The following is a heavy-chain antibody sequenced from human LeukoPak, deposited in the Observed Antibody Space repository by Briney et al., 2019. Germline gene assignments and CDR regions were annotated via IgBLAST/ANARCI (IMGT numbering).Heavy chain of an antibody. CDR2: IYYSGST. V-gene: IGHV4-39*01. D-gene: IGHD1-26*01. J-gene: IGHJ3*02. CDR1: GGSISSSSYY. Sequence: PSETLSLTCTVPGGSISSSSYYWGWIRQPPGKGLEWIGSIYYSGSTYYNPSLKSRVTISVDTSKNRFSLKLSSVTAADTAVYYCARHRGSYYVDAFDIWGQGTMVTVSS. CDR3: ARHRGSYYVDAFDI.